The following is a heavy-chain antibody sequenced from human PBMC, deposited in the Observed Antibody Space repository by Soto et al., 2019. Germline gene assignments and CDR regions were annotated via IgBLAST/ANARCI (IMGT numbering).Heavy chain of an antibody. D-gene: IGHD5-12*01. CDR1: GFSLSNSGMC. Sequence: PTQTLTLTCTFSGFSLSNSGMCVSWIRQPPGKALEWLARIDWDDDKYYSTSLKTRLTISKDTSKNQVVLTMTNMDPVDTATYYCARIGGYSGYDRPDAFDIWGQGTMVTVSS. J-gene: IGHJ3*02. CDR2: IDWDDDK. V-gene: IGHV2-70*11. CDR3: ARIGGYSGYDRPDAFDI.